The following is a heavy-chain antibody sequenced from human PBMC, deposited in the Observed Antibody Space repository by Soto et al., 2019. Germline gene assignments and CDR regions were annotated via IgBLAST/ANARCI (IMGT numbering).Heavy chain of an antibody. CDR1: GGTFSSYA. D-gene: IGHD1-26*01. Sequence: SVKVSCKASGGTFSSYAISWVRQAPGQGLEWMGGIIPIFGTANYAQTFQGRVTITADESTSTAYMELSSLRSEDTAVYYCARERYSGSYPSNYYYYYGMDVWGQGTTVTVSS. CDR2: IIPIFGTA. CDR3: ARERYSGSYPSNYYYYYGMDV. V-gene: IGHV1-69*13. J-gene: IGHJ6*02.